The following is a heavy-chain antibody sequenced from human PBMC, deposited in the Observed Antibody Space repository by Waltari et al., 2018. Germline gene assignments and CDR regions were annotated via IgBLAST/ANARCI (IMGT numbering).Heavy chain of an antibody. CDR2: IYPGYSDT. D-gene: IGHD2-15*01. CDR1: GYSFTSYW. CDR3: ARWYSPGHPLGYYYMDV. Sequence: EVQLVQSGAEVKKPGESLKISCKGSGYSFTSYWIGWVRQMHGKGLEWMGIIYPGYSDTGHSPSFQVKVTISADKSISTAYLQWSSLKASDTAMYYCARWYSPGHPLGYYYMDVWGKGTTVTVSS. J-gene: IGHJ6*03. V-gene: IGHV5-51*01.